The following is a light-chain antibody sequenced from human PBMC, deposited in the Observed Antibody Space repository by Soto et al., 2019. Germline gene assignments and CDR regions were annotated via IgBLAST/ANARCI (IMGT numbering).Light chain of an antibody. CDR2: GAS. V-gene: IGKV3-11*01. CDR3: QQRSNWPPVT. CDR1: QSVNTY. Sequence: EMVLTQSPATLSLSPGERATLSCRASQSVNTYLAWYQQKPGQAPRLLIYGASKRATGIPARFSGSGSGTDFTLTISSLEPEEFAVYYCQQRSNWPPVTFGPGTKVDF. J-gene: IGKJ3*01.